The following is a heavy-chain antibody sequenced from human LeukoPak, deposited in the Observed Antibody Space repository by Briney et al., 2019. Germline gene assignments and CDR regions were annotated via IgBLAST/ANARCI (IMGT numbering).Heavy chain of an antibody. CDR1: GITFRSYA. J-gene: IGHJ3*02. CDR2: ISGSGGST. D-gene: IGHD2-2*03. Sequence: GASLRLSCEASGITFRSYAMNWVRQAPGKGLQWVSGISGSGGSTYYADSVKGRFTISRDNSKNTLYLQMNSLRAEDTAVYYCAKRMSSPLDIDDAFDIWGQGTMVTVSS. CDR3: AKRMSSPLDIDDAFDI. V-gene: IGHV3-23*01.